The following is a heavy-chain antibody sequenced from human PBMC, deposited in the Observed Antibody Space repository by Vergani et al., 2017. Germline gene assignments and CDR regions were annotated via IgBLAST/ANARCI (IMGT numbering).Heavy chain of an antibody. CDR2: IYSGGSP. CDR1: GVTVSSNY. V-gene: IGHV3-66*02. D-gene: IGHD2-2*01. CDR3: ARAYCTSTICHPSNSGMDV. J-gene: IGHJ6*02. Sequence: EVQLVESGGGLVQPGGSLRLSCAASGVTVSSNYMRWVRQAPGRGLEWVSVIYSGGSPYYADSVKGRFTISRDKSKNTLYLQMSGLRAEDTAVYYCARAYCTSTICHPSNSGMDVWGQGTTVTVSS.